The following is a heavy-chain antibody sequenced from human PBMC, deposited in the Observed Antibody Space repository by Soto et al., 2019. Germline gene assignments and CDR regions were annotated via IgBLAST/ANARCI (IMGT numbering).Heavy chain of an antibody. D-gene: IGHD3-3*02. J-gene: IGHJ4*02. CDR2: IYYSGST. CDR1: GGSISSSSYY. CDR3: AAHLMKLYYFDY. V-gene: IGHV4-39*01. Sequence: ASETLSLTCTVSGGSISSSSYYWGWIRQPPGKGLEWIGSIYYSGSTYYNPSLKSRVTISVDTSKNQFSLKLSSVTAADTAVYYCAAHLMKLYYFDYWGQGTLVTVSS.